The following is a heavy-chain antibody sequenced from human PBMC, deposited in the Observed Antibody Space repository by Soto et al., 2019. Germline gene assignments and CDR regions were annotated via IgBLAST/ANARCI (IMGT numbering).Heavy chain of an antibody. D-gene: IGHD3-10*01. Sequence: ASVKVSCKASGYTFTSYAMHWVRQAPGQRLEWMGWINAGNGNTKYSQKFEGRVTITRDTSASTAYMELSSLRSEDTAVYYCASQVLLPYGMDVWGQGTTVTVSS. V-gene: IGHV1-3*01. CDR1: GYTFTSYA. CDR2: INAGNGNT. J-gene: IGHJ6*02. CDR3: ASQVLLPYGMDV.